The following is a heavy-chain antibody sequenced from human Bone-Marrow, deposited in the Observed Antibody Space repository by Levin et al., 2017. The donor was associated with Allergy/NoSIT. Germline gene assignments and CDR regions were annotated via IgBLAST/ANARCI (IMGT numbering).Heavy chain of an antibody. CDR1: GFTFTNYW. Sequence: GGSLRLSCAASGFTFTNYWIHWVRQAPGQGLVFVSRINGAGRDTSYADSVKGRFTISRDNAKNTVYLQMNSLRVEDTAVYYCVRGPAGWNGGDYWGQGALVTVSS. D-gene: IGHD1-1*01. V-gene: IGHV3-74*01. J-gene: IGHJ4*02. CDR3: VRGPAGWNGGDY. CDR2: INGAGRDT.